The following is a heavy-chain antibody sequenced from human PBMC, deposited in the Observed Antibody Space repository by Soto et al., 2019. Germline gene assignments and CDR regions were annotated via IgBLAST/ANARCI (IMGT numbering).Heavy chain of an antibody. D-gene: IGHD6-13*01. CDR1: GGSISSGGYY. CDR2: IYYSRST. Sequence: PSETLSLTCTVSGGSISSGGYYWSWIRQHPGKGLEWIGYIYYSRSTYYNPSLKSRVTISVGTSKNQFSLKLSSVTAADTAVYYCARDRWGSSSWQDYYYYYGMDVWGQGTTVTVSS. J-gene: IGHJ6*02. V-gene: IGHV4-31*03. CDR3: ARDRWGSSSWQDYYYYYGMDV.